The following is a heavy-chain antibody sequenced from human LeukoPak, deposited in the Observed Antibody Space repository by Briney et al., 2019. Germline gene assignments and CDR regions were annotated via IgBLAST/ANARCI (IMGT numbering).Heavy chain of an antibody. CDR3: ARDNYAGANWCDP. CDR1: GGTFSSYA. Sequence: ASVKVSCKASGGTFSSYAISWVRQAPGQGLEWMGGIIPIFGTANYAQKFQGRVTITTDESTSTAYMELSSLRSEDTAVYYCARDNYAGANWCDPWGQGTLVTVSS. J-gene: IGHJ5*02. CDR2: IIPIFGTA. V-gene: IGHV1-69*05. D-gene: IGHD1-7*01.